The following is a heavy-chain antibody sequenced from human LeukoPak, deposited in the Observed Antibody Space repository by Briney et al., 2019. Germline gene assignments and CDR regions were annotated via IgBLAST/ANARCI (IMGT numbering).Heavy chain of an antibody. CDR2: ISGSGANT. V-gene: IGHV3-23*01. D-gene: IGHD6-19*01. Sequence: GGSLRLSCAASGFTFSSYAMSWVRQAPGKGLEWVSVISGSGANTYYADSVKGRFTISRDNSKNTLYLQMNSLRAEDTAVYYCARSRTGYSSGWYYAFDIWGQGTMVTVSS. J-gene: IGHJ3*02. CDR3: ARSRTGYSSGWYYAFDI. CDR1: GFTFSSYA.